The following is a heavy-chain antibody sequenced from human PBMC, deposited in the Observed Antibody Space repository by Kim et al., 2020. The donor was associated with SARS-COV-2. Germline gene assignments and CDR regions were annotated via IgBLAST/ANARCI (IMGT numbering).Heavy chain of an antibody. Sequence: GGSLRLSCAASGITFSSYGMHWVRQAPGKGLEWVAVISYDGSNKNYADSVKGRFTISRDNSKNTLYLQMNSLRDEDTAVYYCAKDRKMGRGSGWYYYYYGVDVWGQGTTGTVSS. D-gene: IGHD6-19*01. J-gene: IGHJ6*02. CDR2: ISYDGSNK. CDR3: AKDRKMGRGSGWYYYYYGVDV. V-gene: IGHV3-30*18. CDR1: GITFSSYG.